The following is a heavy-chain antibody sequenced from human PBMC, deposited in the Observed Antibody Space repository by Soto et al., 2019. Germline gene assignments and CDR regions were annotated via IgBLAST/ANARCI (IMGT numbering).Heavy chain of an antibody. J-gene: IGHJ6*02. CDR2: IRSKVYGGTT. Sequence: SLRLSWIASGFTFGDYAMSWFRQAPGKGLEWVGFIRSKVYGGTTEYAASVKGRFTISRDDSISIAYLQMNSLKTEDTAVYYCTSTIFGVVIPGGYYYGMDVWGQGTTVTVSS. D-gene: IGHD3-3*01. V-gene: IGHV3-49*03. CDR3: TSTIFGVVIPGGYYYGMDV. CDR1: GFTFGDYA.